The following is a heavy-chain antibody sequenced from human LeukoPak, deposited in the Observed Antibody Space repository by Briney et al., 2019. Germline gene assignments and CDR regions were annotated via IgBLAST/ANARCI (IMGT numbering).Heavy chain of an antibody. V-gene: IGHV4-4*07. CDR3: ARDPYYESSGYSRDY. J-gene: IGHJ4*02. Sequence: SETLSLTCTVSGGYISGYYWSWLRQPAGKGLEGIGRIYISGSTNYNPSLKSRVTMSVDTSKNQFSLKLTSVTAADTAVYYCARDPYYESSGYSRDYWGQGTLVTVSS. CDR1: GGYISGYY. D-gene: IGHD3-22*01. CDR2: IYISGST.